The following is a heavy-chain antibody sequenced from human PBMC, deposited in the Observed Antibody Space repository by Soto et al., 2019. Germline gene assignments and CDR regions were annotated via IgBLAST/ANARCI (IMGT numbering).Heavy chain of an antibody. Sequence: GGSLRLSCAASGCSFGSYAMSWVRQAPGKGLEWVSSITPSGDYTNYADSVEGRVTISRDNSKNTLYLQMNSLRAEDTALYYCAKNYHMDVWGKGTTVTV. CDR3: AKNYHMDV. CDR2: ITPSGDYT. V-gene: IGHV3-23*01. CDR1: GCSFGSYA. J-gene: IGHJ6*03.